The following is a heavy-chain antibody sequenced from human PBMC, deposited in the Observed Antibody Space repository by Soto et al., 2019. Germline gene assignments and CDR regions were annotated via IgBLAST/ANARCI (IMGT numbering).Heavy chain of an antibody. D-gene: IGHD2-2*01. J-gene: IGHJ6*03. CDR2: ISYDGSNK. Sequence: PGGSLRLSCAASGFTFSSYGMHWVRQAPGKGLEWVAVISYDGSNKYYADSVKGRFTISRDNSKNTLYLHMNSLRAEEMAVYYCAKDRRLRCSSTSCYARYYYYYMDVWGKGTTITVSS. CDR3: AKDRRLRCSSTSCYARYYYYYMDV. CDR1: GFTFSSYG. V-gene: IGHV3-30*18.